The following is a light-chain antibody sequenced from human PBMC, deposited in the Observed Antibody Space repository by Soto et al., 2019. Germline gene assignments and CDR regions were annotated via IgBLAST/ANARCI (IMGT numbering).Light chain of an antibody. J-gene: IGKJ1*01. V-gene: IGKV3-15*01. CDR2: GAS. Sequence: EIVMTQSPATLSVSPGERATLSCRASQSVSSNLAWYQQKPGQAPRLLIYGASTRATSIPARFSGSGFGTEFTLTISSLQSEDFAVYYCQQYNNWPPSWTFGQGTKVEIK. CDR1: QSVSSN. CDR3: QQYNNWPPSWT.